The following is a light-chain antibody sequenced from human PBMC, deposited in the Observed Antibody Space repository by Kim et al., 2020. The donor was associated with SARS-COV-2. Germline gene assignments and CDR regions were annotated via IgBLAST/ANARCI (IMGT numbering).Light chain of an antibody. Sequence: QSVLTQPPSVSAPPGQKVTISCSGSSSNIGNNYVSWYQHLPGTAPKFLIYDNNKRPSGIPDRFSGSKSGTSATLGITGLQTGDEADYYCGTWDSSLSNWVFGGGTQLTVL. CDR3: GTWDSSLSNWV. J-gene: IGLJ3*02. V-gene: IGLV1-51*01. CDR1: SSNIGNNY. CDR2: DNN.